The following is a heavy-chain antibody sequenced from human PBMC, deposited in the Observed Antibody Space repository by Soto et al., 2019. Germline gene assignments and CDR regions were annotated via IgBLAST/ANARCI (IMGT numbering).Heavy chain of an antibody. CDR1: GYSFTAYG. V-gene: IGHV1-18*01. CDR2: IRCYNGKT. CDR3: ARDAPPPELRFLEWHNYDYNGMDV. Sequence: QVQVVQSGDEVKETGASVRVSCKTSGYSFTAYGISWVRQAPGQGLEWMGWIRCYNGKTKYAQKVQGRVTMTTDTSKSTAYMEVRSLISDDTAIYYCARDAPPPELRFLEWHNYDYNGMDVWGQGTTVTVSS. D-gene: IGHD3-3*01. J-gene: IGHJ6*02.